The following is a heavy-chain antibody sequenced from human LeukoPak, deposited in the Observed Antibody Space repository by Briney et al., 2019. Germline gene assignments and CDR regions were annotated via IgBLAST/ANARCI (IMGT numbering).Heavy chain of an antibody. Sequence: GESLRLSCAASGFTFSSYAMSWVRQTPGKGLEWVSAITGSGGSTYYADSVKGRFTISRDNSKNTLYLQMNSLRAEDTAVYYCAKDPYGDYVNWFDPWGQGTLVTVSS. V-gene: IGHV3-23*01. D-gene: IGHD4-17*01. CDR2: ITGSGGST. CDR3: AKDPYGDYVNWFDP. J-gene: IGHJ5*02. CDR1: GFTFSSYA.